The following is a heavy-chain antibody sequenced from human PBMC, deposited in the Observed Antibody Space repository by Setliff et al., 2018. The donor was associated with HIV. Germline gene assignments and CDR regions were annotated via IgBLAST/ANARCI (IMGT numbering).Heavy chain of an antibody. V-gene: IGHV4-4*08. CDR2: IYSSTGT. Sequence: SETLSLTCTVSGGSISSFYWSWFRQHPGKGLEWIGYIYSSTGTTYNPSFKSRVAISIDTSKNKFSLKLSSVTTAATAVYYCARAQYSDGAYYYYYLDVWGKGTTVTVSS. CDR3: ARAQYSDGAYYYYYLDV. CDR1: GGSISSFY. D-gene: IGHD5-18*01. J-gene: IGHJ6*03.